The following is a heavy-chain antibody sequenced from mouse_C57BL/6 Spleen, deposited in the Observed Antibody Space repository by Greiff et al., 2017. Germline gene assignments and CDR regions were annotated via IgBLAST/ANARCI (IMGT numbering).Heavy chain of an antibody. J-gene: IGHJ2*01. CDR2: FYPGSGSI. D-gene: IGHD2-5*01. CDR1: GYTFTEYP. Sequence: VQLQQSGAELVKTGASVKLSCKASGYTFTEYPIHWVKQRSGQGLEWIGWFYPGSGSIKYNETFKDKATLTADKSSSTVYMELSRLTSEDSAVYFCARHEEKSYSNYAFGDWGQGTTLTVSS. CDR3: ARHEEKSYSNYAFGD. V-gene: IGHV1-62-2*01.